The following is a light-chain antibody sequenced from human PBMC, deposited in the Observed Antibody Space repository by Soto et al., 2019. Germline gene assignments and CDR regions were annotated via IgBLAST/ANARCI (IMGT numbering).Light chain of an antibody. CDR2: DVS. Sequence: ELVLTQSPATLSLSPGEIATLSCGASQSVISSYFAWYQQKPCLAPRLLISDVSSRASGIPYRFSGSGSGTDCHRSVGRGEPEDFSEYYCQQYGSSPWTFGKGTKVELK. CDR1: QSVISSY. J-gene: IGKJ1*01. V-gene: IGKV3D-20*01. CDR3: QQYGSSPWT.